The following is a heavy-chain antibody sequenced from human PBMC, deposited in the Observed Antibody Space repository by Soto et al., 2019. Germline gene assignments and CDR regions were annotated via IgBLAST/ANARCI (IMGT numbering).Heavy chain of an antibody. J-gene: IGHJ6*03. Sequence: GGSLRLSCAASGFTFSSYGMHWVRQAPGKGLEWVAVIWYDGSNKYYADSVKGQFTITRENAKNTLYLQMNSMRAEDTAVYYCARDRRDIVVVPAVGQVSYYYYMDVWGKGTTVTVSS. CDR3: ARDRRDIVVVPAVGQVSYYYYMDV. V-gene: IGHV3-33*01. CDR1: GFTFSSYG. D-gene: IGHD2-2*01. CDR2: IWYDGSNK.